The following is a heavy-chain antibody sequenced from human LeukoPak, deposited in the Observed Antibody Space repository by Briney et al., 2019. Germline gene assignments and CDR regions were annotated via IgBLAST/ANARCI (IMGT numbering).Heavy chain of an antibody. CDR3: AKGGYCSSTSCLGLYYYYYMDV. J-gene: IGHJ6*03. CDR2: ISGSGGST. D-gene: IGHD2-2*01. V-gene: IGHV3-23*01. CDR1: GITFSSYA. Sequence: GGSLRLSCAASGITFSSYAMSWVRQAPGKGLEWVSAISGSGGSTYYADSVKGRFTISRDNSKNTLYLQMNSLRAEDTAVYYCAKGGYCSSTSCLGLYYYYYMDVWGKGTTVTVSS.